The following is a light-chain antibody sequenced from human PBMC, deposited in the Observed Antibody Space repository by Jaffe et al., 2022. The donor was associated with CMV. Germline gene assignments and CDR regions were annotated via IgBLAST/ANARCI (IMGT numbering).Light chain of an antibody. V-gene: IGKV3-20*01. J-gene: IGKJ1*01. CDR1: QSINSNY. CDR3: QQYDNSPVT. CDR2: GSS. Sequence: EIVLTQSPGTLSLSPGERATLSCRASQSINSNYLAWYQQRPGQAPRLLIHGSSSRATGIPDRFSGSGSGTDFTLTISRLEPEDFAVYYCQQYDNSPVTFGQGTKVDIE.